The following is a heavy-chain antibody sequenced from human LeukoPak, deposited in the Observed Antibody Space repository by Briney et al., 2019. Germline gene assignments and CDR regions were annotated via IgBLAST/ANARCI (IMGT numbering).Heavy chain of an antibody. CDR2: INPNSGGT. Sequence: ASVKVSCKASGYTFTSYGISWVRQAPGQGLEWMGRINPNSGGTNYAQKFQGRVTMTRDTSISTAYMELSRLRSDDTAVYYCARETELLVYDYWGQGTLVTVSS. CDR1: GYTFTSYG. J-gene: IGHJ4*02. D-gene: IGHD1-26*01. V-gene: IGHV1-2*06. CDR3: ARETELLVYDY.